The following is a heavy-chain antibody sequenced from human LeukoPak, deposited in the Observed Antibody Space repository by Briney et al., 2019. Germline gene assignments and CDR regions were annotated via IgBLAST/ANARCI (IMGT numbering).Heavy chain of an antibody. CDR2: ISYDGSNK. V-gene: IGHV3-30*18. J-gene: IGHJ4*02. Sequence: PGRSLRLSCAASGFTFSSYGMHWVRQAPGKGLEWVAVISYDGSNKYYADSVKGRFTISRDNSKNTLYLQMNSLRAEDTAVYYCAKDGDSSGYYYWFLDYWGQGTLVTVSS. D-gene: IGHD3-22*01. CDR1: GFTFSSYG. CDR3: AKDGDSSGYYYWFLDY.